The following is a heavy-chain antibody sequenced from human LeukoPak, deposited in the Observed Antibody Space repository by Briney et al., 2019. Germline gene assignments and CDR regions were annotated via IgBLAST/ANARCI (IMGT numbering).Heavy chain of an antibody. CDR1: GYTFTDYW. J-gene: IGHJ4*02. Sequence: GESLKISCKGSGYTFTDYWIGWVRQMPGKGLEWMGIIYPGDSDANYSPSFQGQVTISADRSSNTAYLQWGSLKASDTAMYYCARSVSGRFDYWGQGTLVTVSS. V-gene: IGHV5-51*01. CDR3: ARSVSGRFDY. CDR2: IYPGDSDA. D-gene: IGHD1-26*01.